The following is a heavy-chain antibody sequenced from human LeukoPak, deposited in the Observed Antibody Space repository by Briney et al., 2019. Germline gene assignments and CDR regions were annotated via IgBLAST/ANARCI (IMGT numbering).Heavy chain of an antibody. CDR3: AGGPVVPAAKYYYYYYGMDV. J-gene: IGHJ6*02. CDR1: GFTFSSYS. Sequence: GGSLRLSCAASGFTFSSYSMNWVRQAPGKGLERVSYISSSSSTIYYADSVKGRFTISRDNAKNSLYLQMNSLRAEDTAVYYCAGGPVVPAAKYYYYYYGMDVWGQGTTVTASS. D-gene: IGHD2-2*01. V-gene: IGHV3-48*01. CDR2: ISSSSSTI.